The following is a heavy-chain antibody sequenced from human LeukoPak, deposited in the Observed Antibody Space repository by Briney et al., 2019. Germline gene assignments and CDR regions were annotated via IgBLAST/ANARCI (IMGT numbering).Heavy chain of an antibody. Sequence: GGSLRLSCAAAGLTVSSNYMTWVRQAPGEGLEWVAVISYDGSNTYYADSVKGRFTISRDDSKNTLFLHMNSLRAEDTAVYFCAKDDSTLGQSVNHYFDYWGQGTLVTVSS. CDR3: AKDDSTLGQSVNHYFDY. V-gene: IGHV3-30*18. CDR2: ISYDGSNT. J-gene: IGHJ4*02. D-gene: IGHD3-16*01. CDR1: GLTVSSNY.